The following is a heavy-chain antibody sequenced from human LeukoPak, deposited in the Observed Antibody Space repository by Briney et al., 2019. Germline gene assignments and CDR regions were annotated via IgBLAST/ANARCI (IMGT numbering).Heavy chain of an antibody. CDR1: GGSIRSGDYY. D-gene: IGHD6-19*01. V-gene: IGHV4-30-4*08. Sequence: SETLSLTCTVSGGSIRSGDYYWSWIRQPPGKGLEWIGFIYYSGSTYYNPSLKSRVTILIDTSKNQFSLKLSSVTAADTAVYYCAREGWLGSNWGQGTLVTVSS. CDR2: IYYSGST. J-gene: IGHJ4*02. CDR3: AREGWLGSN.